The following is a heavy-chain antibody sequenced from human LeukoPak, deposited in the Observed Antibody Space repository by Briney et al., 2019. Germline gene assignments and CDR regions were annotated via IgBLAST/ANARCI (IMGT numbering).Heavy chain of an antibody. V-gene: IGHV4-59*12. D-gene: IGHD1-26*01. CDR3: ATLRSWSPDYFDH. CDR2: IYYSGST. J-gene: IGHJ4*02. CDR1: GGSISSDY. Sequence: PSETLSLTCTVSGGSISSDYWSWIRQPPGEGLEWRGHIYYSGSTNYNPSLKSRVTISVDTSKNHFSLKLRSATAADTAVYYCATLRSWSPDYFDHWGQGTLVTVSS.